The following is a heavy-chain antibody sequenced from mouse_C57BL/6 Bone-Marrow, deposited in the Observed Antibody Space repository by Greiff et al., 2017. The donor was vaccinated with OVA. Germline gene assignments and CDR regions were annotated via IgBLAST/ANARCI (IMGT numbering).Heavy chain of an antibody. CDR1: DSEVFPIAY. J-gene: IGHJ3*01. Sequence: VQLQESGSELRSPGSSVKLSCKDFDSEVFPIAYMSWVRQKPGHGFEWIGGILPSIGRTIYGEKFEDKATLDADTLSNTAYLELNSLTSEDSAIYYCARGGDGYFFAYWGQGTLVTVSA. CDR3: ARGGDGYFFAY. D-gene: IGHD2-3*01. CDR2: ILPSIGRT. V-gene: IGHV15-2*01.